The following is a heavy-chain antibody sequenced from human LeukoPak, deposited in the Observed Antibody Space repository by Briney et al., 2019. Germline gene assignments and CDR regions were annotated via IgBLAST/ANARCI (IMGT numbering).Heavy chain of an antibody. Sequence: SETLSLTCTVSGGSINSSPYYWGWIRQPPGKGLEWVGSIFHSGSTYYNPSLKSRVTISVDTSKNQFSLKLSSVTAADTAVYYCARVEEGYGSGRRENYYYYYMDVWGKGTTVTISS. CDR2: IFHSGST. D-gene: IGHD3-10*01. CDR3: ARVEEGYGSGRRENYYYYYMDV. V-gene: IGHV4-39*07. J-gene: IGHJ6*03. CDR1: GGSINSSPYY.